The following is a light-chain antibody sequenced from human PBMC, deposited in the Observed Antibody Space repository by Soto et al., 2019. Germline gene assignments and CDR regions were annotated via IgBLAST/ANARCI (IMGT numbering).Light chain of an antibody. CDR3: QSYDSSLSGYV. V-gene: IGLV1-40*01. J-gene: IGLJ1*01. Sequence: QSVLTQPPSVSGAPGQRVTISCTGSSSNIGLGYDVHWYQQLPGTAPKLLIFGNNNWPSGVPDRFSGSKSGTSASLAITGLQAEDEADYYCQSYDSSLSGYVFXTGTKV. CDR2: GNN. CDR1: SSNIGLGYD.